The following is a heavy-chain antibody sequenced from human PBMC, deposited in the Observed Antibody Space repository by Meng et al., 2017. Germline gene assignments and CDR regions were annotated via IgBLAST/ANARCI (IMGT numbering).Heavy chain of an antibody. D-gene: IGHD6-19*01. CDR1: GYSISSGYY. CDR3: ARDPVSSGWYWGKVYYSGMDV. CDR2: IYHSGST. Sequence: SETLSLTCTASGYSISSGYYWGWIRQPPGKGLEWIGSIYHSGSTYYKPSLKSRVTISVDTSKNQFSLKLSPVTAADTAVYYCARDPVSSGWYWGKVYYSGMDVWGQGTTVTVSS. V-gene: IGHV4-38-2*02. J-gene: IGHJ6*02.